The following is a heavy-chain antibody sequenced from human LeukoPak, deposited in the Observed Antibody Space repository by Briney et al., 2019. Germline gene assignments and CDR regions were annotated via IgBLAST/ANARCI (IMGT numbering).Heavy chain of an antibody. D-gene: IGHD4-17*01. J-gene: IGHJ4*02. CDR1: GGSISSYY. CDR3: ARHGRTTVTL. Sequence: KASETLSLTCTVSGGSISSYYWSWIRQPPGKGLEWIGYIYYSGSTNYNPSLKSRVTISVDTSKNQFSLKLSSVTAADTAVYYCARHGRTTVTLWGQGTLVTVSS. V-gene: IGHV4-59*08. CDR2: IYYSGST.